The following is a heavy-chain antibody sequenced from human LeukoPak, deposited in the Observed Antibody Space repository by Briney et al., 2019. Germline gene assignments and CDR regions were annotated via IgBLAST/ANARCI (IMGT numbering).Heavy chain of an antibody. D-gene: IGHD6-13*01. Sequence: PGGSLRLSCAASGFTFSSYSMNWVRQAPGKGLEWVSYISSSSSSSTSIYYADSVKGRFTISRDNAKNSLYLQMNSLRAEDTAVYYGARSTTYSSPPFDYWGQGTLVTVSS. CDR3: ARSTTYSSPPFDY. J-gene: IGHJ4*02. V-gene: IGHV3-48*04. CDR2: ISSSSSSSTSI. CDR1: GFTFSSYS.